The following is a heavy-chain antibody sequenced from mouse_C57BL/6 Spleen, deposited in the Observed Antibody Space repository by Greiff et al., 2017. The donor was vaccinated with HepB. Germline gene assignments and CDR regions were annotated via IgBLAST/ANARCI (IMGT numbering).Heavy chain of an antibody. CDR1: GIDFSSYW. CDR3: ASPPHSKGPWFAY. Sequence: EVKLLESGGGLVQPGGSLKLSCAASGIDFSSYWMSWVRRAPGKGLEWIGEINPDSSTINYAPSLKDKFIISRDNAKNTLYLQMSKVRSEDTALYYCASPPHSKGPWFAYWGQGTLVTVSA. J-gene: IGHJ3*01. CDR2: INPDSSTI. V-gene: IGHV4-1*01. D-gene: IGHD2-5*01.